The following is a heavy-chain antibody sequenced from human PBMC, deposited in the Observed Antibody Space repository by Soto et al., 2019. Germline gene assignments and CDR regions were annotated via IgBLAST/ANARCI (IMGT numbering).Heavy chain of an antibody. CDR1: GFSFSSYW. V-gene: IGHV3-7*01. J-gene: IGHJ4*02. D-gene: IGHD3-9*01. CDR2: IKQDGSEK. CDR3: ARDYYDILTGYYSGYFDY. Sequence: GGSLRLSCAASGFSFSSYWMRWVRQAPGKGLEWVANIKQDGSEKYYVDSVKGRFTISRDNAKNSLYLQMNSLRAEDTAVYYCARDYYDILTGYYSGYFDYWGQGTLVTVSS.